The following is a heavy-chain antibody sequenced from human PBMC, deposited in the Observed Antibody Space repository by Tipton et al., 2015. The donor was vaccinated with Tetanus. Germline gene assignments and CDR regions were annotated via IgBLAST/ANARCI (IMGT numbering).Heavy chain of an antibody. Sequence: QSGAEGKKPGSSVKVSCETSGGSFNTYITSWVRHAPGQGLEWIGSINPIFGRITYAQKFQGRVTITADKATSTAHISLSSLRSDDTAVYYCARCKGGTREYYAIKYWGQGTLVTVSS. CDR3: ARCKGGTREYYAIKY. D-gene: IGHD3-3*01. V-gene: IGHV1-69*02. J-gene: IGHJ4*02. CDR1: GGSFNTYI. CDR2: INPIFGRI.